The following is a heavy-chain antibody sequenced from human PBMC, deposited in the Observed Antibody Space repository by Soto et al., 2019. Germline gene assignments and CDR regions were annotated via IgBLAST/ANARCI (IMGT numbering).Heavy chain of an antibody. V-gene: IGHV1-69*13. D-gene: IGHD2-8*01. Sequence: SVKVSCKASGGTFSSYAISGVRQAPGQGLEWMGGIIPIFGTANYAQKFQGRVTITADESTSTHYMELSSLRSADTHVSYSARDGHGVYDTYGSEVWGQGDTGSVSS. CDR1: GGTFSSYA. CDR3: ARDGHGVYDTYGSEV. J-gene: IGHJ6*02. CDR2: IIPIFGTA.